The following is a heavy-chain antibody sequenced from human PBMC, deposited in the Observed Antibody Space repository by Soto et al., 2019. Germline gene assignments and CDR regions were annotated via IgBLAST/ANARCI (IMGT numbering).Heavy chain of an antibody. V-gene: IGHV1-69*01. CDR3: ARSRVGVAGSHYFDY. Sequence: QVQLVQSGAEVKKPGSSVEVSCKASGGTFSNYVISWVRQASGQGLEWMGGIIPMFRTANYAQKFQGRVTIIADESMTTAYMELSSLKSEDTAVYYCARSRVGVAGSHYFDYWGQGTLVTVAS. CDR2: IIPMFRTA. D-gene: IGHD6-19*01. CDR1: GGTFSNYV. J-gene: IGHJ4*02.